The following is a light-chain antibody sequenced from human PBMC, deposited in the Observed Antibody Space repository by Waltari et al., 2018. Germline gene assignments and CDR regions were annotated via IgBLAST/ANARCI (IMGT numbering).Light chain of an antibody. CDR2: KVS. V-gene: IGKV2-30*01. Sequence: DVVMTRSPLSLPVTLGQSASISCRSSRSLVYSDGKTSLNWFQQRPGQSPRRLIYKVSTRDSGIPDRFSGSGSGTEFTLKINRVEDEDVGLYHCMQTTHWPPCRTFGQGTKLEIK. CDR3: MQTTHWPPCRT. J-gene: IGKJ2*01. CDR1: RSLVYSDGKTS.